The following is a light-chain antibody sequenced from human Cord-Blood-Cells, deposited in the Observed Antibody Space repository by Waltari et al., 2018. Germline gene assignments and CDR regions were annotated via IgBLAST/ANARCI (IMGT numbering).Light chain of an antibody. CDR3: QQSYSTLWT. CDR2: AAA. V-gene: IGKV1-39*01. Sequence: DIPMTQSPYSLSASVGDRVTITVRESQSLSSYLNWYREKPGKAPKLLIYAAASLQSGVPSRCSGSGSGTDFTLTISSLQPEDCATYSCQQSYSTLWTFGQGTKVEIK. CDR1: QSLSSY. J-gene: IGKJ1*01.